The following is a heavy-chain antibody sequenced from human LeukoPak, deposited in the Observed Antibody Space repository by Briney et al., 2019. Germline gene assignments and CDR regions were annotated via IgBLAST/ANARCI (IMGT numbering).Heavy chain of an antibody. V-gene: IGHV4-4*07. J-gene: IGHJ4*02. CDR1: GGSINVYY. Sequence: PPETLSLTCTVSGGSINVYYWSWIRQSAGKGLEWIGRIYTSGSTNYNPSLKSRVTMSVDTSKHQFSLKLSSVTAADTAVYYCARDVVTTTGDYFDYWGQGTLVTVSS. CDR2: IYTSGST. CDR3: ARDVVTTTGDYFDY. D-gene: IGHD2-2*01.